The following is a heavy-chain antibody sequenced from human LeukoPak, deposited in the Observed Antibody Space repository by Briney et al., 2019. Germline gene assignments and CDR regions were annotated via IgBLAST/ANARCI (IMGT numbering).Heavy chain of an antibody. V-gene: IGHV3-48*03. CDR2: ISSSGSTI. J-gene: IGHJ4*02. D-gene: IGHD5-18*01. CDR3: ASAGYSYGAFFD. CDR1: GFTFSSYE. Sequence: GGSLRLSCAASGFTFSSYEMNWVRQAPGKGLEWVSYISSSGSTIYYADSVKGRFTISRDNAKNSLYLQMSSLRAGDTAVYYCASAGYSYGAFFDWGQGTLVTVSS.